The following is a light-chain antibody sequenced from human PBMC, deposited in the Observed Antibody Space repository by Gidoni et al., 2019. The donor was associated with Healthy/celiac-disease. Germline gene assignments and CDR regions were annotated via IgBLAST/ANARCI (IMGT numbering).Light chain of an antibody. CDR3: QQYNSYPPWT. CDR1: KSISSW. CDR2: KAS. J-gene: IGKJ1*01. Sequence: DIQMTQSPSTLSASVGDRVTITCWASKSISSWLAWYQQKPGKAPKLLIYKASSLESGVPSRFSGSGSGTEFTLTISSLQPDDFATYYCQQYNSYPPWTFGQGTKVEIK. V-gene: IGKV1-5*03.